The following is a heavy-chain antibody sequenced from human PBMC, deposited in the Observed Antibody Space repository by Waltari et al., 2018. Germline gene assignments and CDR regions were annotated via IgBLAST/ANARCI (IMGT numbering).Heavy chain of an antibody. J-gene: IGHJ4*02. CDR3: ARGEAAAGGRDY. CDR1: GFTFSSYS. Sequence: EVQLVESGGGLVTPGGSLRLSCAASGFTFSSYSMNWVRQAPGKGLEWVSSISSSSSYIYYADSVKGRFTISRDNAKNSLYLQMNSLRAEDTAVYYCARGEAAAGGRDYWGQGTLVTVSS. CDR2: ISSSSSYI. D-gene: IGHD6-13*01. V-gene: IGHV3-21*01.